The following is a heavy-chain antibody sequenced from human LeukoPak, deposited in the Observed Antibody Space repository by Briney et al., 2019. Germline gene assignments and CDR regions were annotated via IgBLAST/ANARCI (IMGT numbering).Heavy chain of an antibody. V-gene: IGHV3-21*01. J-gene: IGHJ4*02. D-gene: IGHD2-2*01. CDR3: ARVPVFIVVVPALDY. CDR1: GFTFSSHS. CDR2: ISSSSSYI. Sequence: GGSLRLSCAASGFTFSSHSMNWVRQAPGKGLEWVSSISSSSSYIYYADSVKGRFTISRDNAKNSLYLQMNSLRAEDTAVYYCARVPVFIVVVPALDYWGQGTLVTVSS.